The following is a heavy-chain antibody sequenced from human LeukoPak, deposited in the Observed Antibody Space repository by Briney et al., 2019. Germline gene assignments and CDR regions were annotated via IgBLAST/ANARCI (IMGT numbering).Heavy chain of an antibody. CDR1: GFTFSSYA. CDR3: AKVAAAAFDY. CDR2: ISGSGGST. D-gene: IGHD6-13*01. Sequence: GGSLRLSCAASGFTFSSYAMSWVRQAPGKGLEWVSAISGSGGSTYYADSVKGRFTISRDSAKNSLYLQMNSLRAEDTALYYCAKVAAAAFDYWGQGTLVTVSS. J-gene: IGHJ4*02. V-gene: IGHV3-23*01.